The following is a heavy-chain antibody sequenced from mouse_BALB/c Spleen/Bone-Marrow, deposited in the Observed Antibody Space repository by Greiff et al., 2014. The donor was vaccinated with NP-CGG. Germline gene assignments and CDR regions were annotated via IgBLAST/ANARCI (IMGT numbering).Heavy chain of an antibody. D-gene: IGHD3-1*01. CDR2: IYPGKSDT. CDR3: TTLARNYFDY. CDR1: GYTFTSYW. V-gene: IGHV1-5*01. Sequence: EVQLQQSGTVLARPGASMKMSCKASGYTFTSYWMHWVRQRPGQGLEWIGTIYPGKSDTTYNQKFKGKAKLTAVTSTSTAYMELSSLTNEDSAVYYCTTLARNYFDYWGQGTTLTVSS. J-gene: IGHJ2*01.